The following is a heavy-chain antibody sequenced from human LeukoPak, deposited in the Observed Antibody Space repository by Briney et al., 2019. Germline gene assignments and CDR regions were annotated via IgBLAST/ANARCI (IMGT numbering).Heavy chain of an antibody. Sequence: SETLSLTCTVSGGSISSYYWSWIRQPPGKGLEWIGYIYYSGSTNYNPSLKSRVTISVDTSKNQFSLKLSSVTAADTAVYYCARGTSTMIVPAALDYWGQGTLVTVSS. CDR3: ARGTSTMIVPAALDY. D-gene: IGHD3-22*01. J-gene: IGHJ4*02. CDR2: IYYSGST. CDR1: GGSISSYY. V-gene: IGHV4-59*01.